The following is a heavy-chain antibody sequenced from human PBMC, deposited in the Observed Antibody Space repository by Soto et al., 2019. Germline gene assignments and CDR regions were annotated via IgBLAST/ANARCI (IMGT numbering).Heavy chain of an antibody. D-gene: IGHD2-15*01. Sequence: ASVKVSCKTSGYTFSNYGITWVRQAPGQPLEWLGWISLYSDGTNYAQKFQGRVSMTTDTSTTTAYMELSRLRSDGTAVYYCARDQGDPDLQVAGTDCYYYGMDFWGQGTTDTVSS. J-gene: IGHJ6*02. V-gene: IGHV1-18*01. CDR2: ISLYSDGT. CDR1: GYTFSNYG. CDR3: ARDQGDPDLQVAGTDCYYYGMDF.